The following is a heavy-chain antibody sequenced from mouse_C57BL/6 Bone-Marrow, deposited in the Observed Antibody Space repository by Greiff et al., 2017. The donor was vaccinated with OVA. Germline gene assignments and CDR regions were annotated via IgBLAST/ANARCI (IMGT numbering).Heavy chain of an antibody. V-gene: IGHV1-78*01. CDR2: IYPGDGST. J-gene: IGHJ2*01. CDR3: ARSRMVTYYFDY. D-gene: IGHD2-2*01. CDR1: GYTFTDHT. Sequence: VQLQQSDAELMKPGASVKISCKASGYTFTDHTIHWMKQRPEQGLEWIGNIYPGDGSTKYKEKFKGKATLTADKSSSTAYLQLNSLTSEDSAVYFCARSRMVTYYFDYWGQGTTLTVSS.